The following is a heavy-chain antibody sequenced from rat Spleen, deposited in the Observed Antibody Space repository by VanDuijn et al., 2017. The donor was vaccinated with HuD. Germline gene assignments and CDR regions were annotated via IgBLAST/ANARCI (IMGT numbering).Heavy chain of an antibody. J-gene: IGHJ2*01. CDR2: ISYDVGSA. CDR1: GFAFSTYG. Sequence: EVQLVESDGGLVQPGRSLKLSCVASGFAFSTYGMAWVRQAPKKGLEWVAYISYDVGSAYYRDSVKGRFTISRDDAKSTLSLQVDSLRSEDTATYYCARHPDYSNYFDYWGQGVMVTVSS. CDR3: ARHPDYSNYFDY. D-gene: IGHD1-1*01. V-gene: IGHV5-29*01.